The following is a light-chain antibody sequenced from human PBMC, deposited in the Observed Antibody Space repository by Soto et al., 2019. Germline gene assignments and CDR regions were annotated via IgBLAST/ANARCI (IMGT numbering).Light chain of an antibody. J-gene: IGKJ1*01. CDR1: QSISSW. V-gene: IGKV1-5*01. CDR3: QQHESYSRT. CDR2: AAS. Sequence: DIQMTQSPSTVSASVGDRVTITCRASQSISSWLAWYQQKPGKAPKLLIYAASSLESGVPSRFSGSGSETEFTLTISSLQPDDFATYYCQQHESYSRTFGQGTKVDI.